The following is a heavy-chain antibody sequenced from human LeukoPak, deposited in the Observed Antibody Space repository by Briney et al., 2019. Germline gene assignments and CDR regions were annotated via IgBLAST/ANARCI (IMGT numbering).Heavy chain of an antibody. D-gene: IGHD3-10*01. J-gene: IGHJ4*02. CDR2: IYTSGST. Sequence: SETLSLTCTVSGGSISSGSYYWSWIRQPAGKGLEWIGRIYTSGSTNYNPSLKSRVTISVDTSKNQFSLKLSSVTAADTAVYYCARELWFGEFFFDYWGQGTLVTVSS. V-gene: IGHV4-61*02. CDR3: ARELWFGEFFFDY. CDR1: GGSISSGSYY.